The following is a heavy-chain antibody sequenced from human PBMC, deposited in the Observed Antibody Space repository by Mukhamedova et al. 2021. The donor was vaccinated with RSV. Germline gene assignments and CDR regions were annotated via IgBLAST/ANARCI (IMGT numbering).Heavy chain of an antibody. D-gene: IGHD2-8*01. CDR3: AMARRMVGDRKFFLDY. CDR2: FYYSGNT. Sequence: EWIVSFYYSGNTYHNPSLESRVSLSVDASENQFSLRLTSVTAADTGIYYCAMARRMVGDRKFFLDYWGQGALVTVSS. V-gene: IGHV4-39*01. J-gene: IGHJ4*02.